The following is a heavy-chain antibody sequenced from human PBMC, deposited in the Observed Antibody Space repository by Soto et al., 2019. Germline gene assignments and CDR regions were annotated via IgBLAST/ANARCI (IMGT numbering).Heavy chain of an antibody. J-gene: IGHJ6*02. V-gene: IGHV6-1*01. Sequence: SQTLSLTCAISGDSVSRNSAVWNWIRQSPSRGLEWLGRTYYRSKWYNDYAVSVRSRIAINPDTSKNQFSLQLNSVTPEDTAVYSCARGAAADGMDVWGQETTVTVSS. CDR1: GDSVSRNSAV. CDR2: TYYRSKWYN. CDR3: ARGAAADGMDV.